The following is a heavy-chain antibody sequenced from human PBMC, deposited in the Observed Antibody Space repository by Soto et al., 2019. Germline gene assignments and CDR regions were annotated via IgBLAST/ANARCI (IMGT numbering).Heavy chain of an antibody. D-gene: IGHD3-22*01. J-gene: IGHJ4*02. CDR1: GGTFSSLP. CDR2: LIPVVGIP. Sequence: QVHLVQSGAEVKKPGSSVRLSCKSSGGTFSSLPFSWVRQAPGQGLEWMGGLIPVVGIPTYAQRFRGRVTISADKSTRTVYMALRSLRSEDTAVYYCTGVLEVRDGHISHLHYRGQETLVSVSS. V-gene: IGHV1-69*17. CDR3: TGVLEVRDGHISHLHY.